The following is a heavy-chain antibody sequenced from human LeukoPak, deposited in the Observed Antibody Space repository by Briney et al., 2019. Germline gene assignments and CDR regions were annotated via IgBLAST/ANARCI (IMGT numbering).Heavy chain of an antibody. Sequence: GGSLRLSCAASGFTFSSYEMNWVRQAPGKGLEWVSGINWNGGTTDYADSVKGRFTISRDNAKSSLYLQMHGLRAEDTALYYCAREFGFLERPFDFWGQGTLVTVSS. D-gene: IGHD3-3*01. CDR1: GFTFSSYE. J-gene: IGHJ4*02. CDR2: INWNGGTT. CDR3: AREFGFLERPFDF. V-gene: IGHV3-20*04.